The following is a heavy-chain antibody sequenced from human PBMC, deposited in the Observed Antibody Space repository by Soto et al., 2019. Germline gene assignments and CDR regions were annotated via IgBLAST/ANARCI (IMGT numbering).Heavy chain of an antibody. D-gene: IGHD3-10*02. V-gene: IGHV3-23*01. CDR2: ISDSGDRT. Sequence: EVQLLESGGGLVQPGGALRVSCAASGLTFRNYAMNWVRQAPGKGLEWVSSISDSGDRTYYADSVKGRFTISRDNSKNTSYLQINSLRSEDTSVYYCAKEDLVLRTNPVRAYFDYYMDVWGKGTTVTVSS. CDR1: GLTFRNYA. J-gene: IGHJ6*03. CDR3: AKEDLVLRTNPVRAYFDYYMDV.